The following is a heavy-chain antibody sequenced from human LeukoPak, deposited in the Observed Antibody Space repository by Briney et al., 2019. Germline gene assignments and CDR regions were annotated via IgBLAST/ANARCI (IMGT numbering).Heavy chain of an antibody. J-gene: IGHJ6*02. CDR1: GFTFSSYE. D-gene: IGHD2-2*02. V-gene: IGHV3-48*03. Sequence: GGSLRLSCAASGFTFSSYEMNWVRQSPGKGLGWVSYISSSGNSLYYTDSVKGRFTISRDNAKNSLYLQMNSLRAEDTAVYYCATYRHYYYAVDVWGQGTTVTVSS. CDR3: ATYRHYYYAVDV. CDR2: ISSSGNSL.